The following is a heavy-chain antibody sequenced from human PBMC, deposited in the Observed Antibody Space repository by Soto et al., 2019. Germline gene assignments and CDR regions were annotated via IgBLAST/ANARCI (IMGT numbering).Heavy chain of an antibody. CDR2: ISSSGSTI. D-gene: IGHD6-13*01. J-gene: IGHJ6*03. V-gene: IGHV3-11*01. CDR3: ARAPADSSSWPDFYYYMDV. Sequence: GSLRLSCAASGFTFSDYYMSWIRQAPGKGLEWVSYISSSGSTIYYADSVKGRFTISRDNAKNSLYLQMNSLRAEDTAVYYCARAPADSSSWPDFYYYMDVWGKGTTVTVSS. CDR1: GFTFSDYY.